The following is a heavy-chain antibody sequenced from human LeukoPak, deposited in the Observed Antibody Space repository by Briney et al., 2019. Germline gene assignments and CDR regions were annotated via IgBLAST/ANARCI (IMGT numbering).Heavy chain of an antibody. D-gene: IGHD3-16*01. Sequence: PGGSLRLSCAASGFTFSSYEMNWVRQAPGKGLEWVSYISSSGSTIYYADSVKGRFTISRDNAKNSLYLQMNSLRAEDTAVYYCARDRGGGSFDYWGQGTLVTVSS. CDR2: ISSSGSTI. CDR3: ARDRGGGSFDY. CDR1: GFTFSSYE. V-gene: IGHV3-48*03. J-gene: IGHJ4*02.